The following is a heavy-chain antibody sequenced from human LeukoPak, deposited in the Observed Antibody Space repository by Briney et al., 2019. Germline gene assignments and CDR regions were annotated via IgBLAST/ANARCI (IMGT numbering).Heavy chain of an antibody. CDR1: GGSISSGSYY. D-gene: IGHD3-3*01. CDR2: IYTSGST. CDR3: ARGLVLRFLEWSNIMGNWFDP. Sequence: SETLSLTCTVSGGSISSGSYYWSWIRQPAGKGLEWIGRIYTSGSTNYNPSLKSRVTISVDTSKNQFSLKLSSVTAADTAVYYCARGLVLRFLEWSNIMGNWFDPWGQGTLVTVSS. J-gene: IGHJ5*02. V-gene: IGHV4-61*02.